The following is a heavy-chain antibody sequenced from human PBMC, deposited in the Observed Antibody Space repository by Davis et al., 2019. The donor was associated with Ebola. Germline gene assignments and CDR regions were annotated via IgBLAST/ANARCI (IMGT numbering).Heavy chain of an antibody. CDR3: ARGGWYYFDS. CDR1: GFTFSSYG. V-gene: IGHV3-33*01. D-gene: IGHD6-19*01. J-gene: IGHJ4*02. CDR2: IWYDGSNK. Sequence: GESLKISCAASGFTFSSYGMHWVRQAPGKGLEWVAVIWYDGSNKYYADSVKGRFTISRDNSKNTLYLQMNSLRAEDTAVYYCARGGWYYFDSWGQGTLVTVSS.